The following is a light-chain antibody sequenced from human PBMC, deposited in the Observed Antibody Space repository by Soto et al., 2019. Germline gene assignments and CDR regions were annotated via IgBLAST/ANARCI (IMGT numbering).Light chain of an antibody. CDR1: QSISTN. CDR3: QQYHKWPPFT. CDR2: GAS. J-gene: IGKJ4*01. Sequence: EIVMTQSPGTLSVSPGDIATLSCRSSQSISTNLAWYQQKPGQPPRLLIYGASTRAIGIAARFTGSGSGTEFTLTIGSLQSEDFAVYYCQQYHKWPPFTFGGGTKVDIK. V-gene: IGKV3-15*01.